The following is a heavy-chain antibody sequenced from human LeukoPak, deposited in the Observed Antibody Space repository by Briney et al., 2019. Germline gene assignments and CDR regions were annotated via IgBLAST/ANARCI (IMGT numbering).Heavy chain of an antibody. D-gene: IGHD3-3*01. V-gene: IGHV1-69*05. CDR3: ARSYYDFWSGSLNWFDP. CDR2: IIPIFGTA. CDR1: GGTFSSYA. J-gene: IGHJ5*02. Sequence: ASVKVSCKASGGTFSSYAISWVRQAPGQGLEWMGGIIPIFGTANYAQKFQGRVTITTDESTSTAYMELSSLRSEDTAVYYCARSYYDFWSGSLNWFDPWGQGTLVTVSS.